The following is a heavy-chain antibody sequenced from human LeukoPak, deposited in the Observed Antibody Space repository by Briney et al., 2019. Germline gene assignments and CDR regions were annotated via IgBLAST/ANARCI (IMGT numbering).Heavy chain of an antibody. CDR3: ARIVTVTTPTDYYYYYMDV. CDR1: GGTFSSYA. D-gene: IGHD4-11*01. J-gene: IGHJ6*03. CDR2: IIPIFGTA. Sequence: SVKVSCKASGGTFSSYAISWVRQAPGQGLEWMGGIIPIFGTANYAQKFQGRVTITADESTSTAYMELSSLRSEDTAVYYCARIVTVTTPTDYYYYYMDVWGKGTTVTVSS. V-gene: IGHV1-69*13.